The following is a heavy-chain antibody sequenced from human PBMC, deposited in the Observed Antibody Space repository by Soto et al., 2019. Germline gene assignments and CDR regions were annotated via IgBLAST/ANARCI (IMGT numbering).Heavy chain of an antibody. CDR3: AREVEVHTPVFGA. D-gene: IGHD2-2*01. Sequence: GASVKVSCKASGFTFSSYAMSWVRQAPGKGLEWVSAISGSGGSTYYADSVKGRFTISRDNSKNTLYLQMNSLRAEDTAVYYCAREVEVHTPVFGAWGQGTLVTVSS. CDR1: GFTFSSYA. V-gene: IGHV3-23*01. CDR2: ISGSGGST. J-gene: IGHJ5*02.